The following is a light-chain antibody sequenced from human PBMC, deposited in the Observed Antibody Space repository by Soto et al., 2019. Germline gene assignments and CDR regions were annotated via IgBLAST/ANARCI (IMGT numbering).Light chain of an antibody. CDR3: SSYTSSSTYVV. V-gene: IGLV2-14*01. CDR1: SSDVGDHNY. Sequence: QSALTQPASVSGSPGQSITISCTETSSDVGDHNYVSWYQHHPGKVPKLMIFEVSTRPSGISNRFSGSKSGNTASLTISGLQAEDEADYYCSSYTSSSTYVVFGGGTQLTVL. J-gene: IGLJ2*01. CDR2: EVS.